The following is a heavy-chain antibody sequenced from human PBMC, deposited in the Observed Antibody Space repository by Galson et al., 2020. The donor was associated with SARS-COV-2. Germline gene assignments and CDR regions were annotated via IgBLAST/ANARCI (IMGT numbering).Heavy chain of an antibody. CDR3: ARDWDGAGYY. V-gene: IGHV3-72*01. CDR1: GFTFSDRF. Sequence: GESLKISCIASGFTFSDRFMDWVRQAPGKGLEWVARIRNRASSYSTGYAASVKGRFSISRDDSQNSVHLQMNSLTTEDTAVYYCARDWDGAGYYWGQGTLVTVSS. D-gene: IGHD3-10*01. J-gene: IGHJ4*02. CDR2: IRNRASSYST.